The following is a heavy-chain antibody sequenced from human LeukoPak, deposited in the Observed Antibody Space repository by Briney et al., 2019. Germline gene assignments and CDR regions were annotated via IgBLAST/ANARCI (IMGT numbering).Heavy chain of an antibody. D-gene: IGHD2-2*01. CDR2: ISNGGSDK. Sequence: GGSLRLPCAASGFTFRHYAMHWVRQAPGKGLEWVALISNGGSDKYYADSVRGRFTISRDNSKNTLDLQMNSLRAEDTAVYYCAKDGFCSSTSCYPNHFDSWGQGTLVTVSS. CDR1: GFTFRHYA. CDR3: AKDGFCSSTSCYPNHFDS. J-gene: IGHJ4*02. V-gene: IGHV3-30*18.